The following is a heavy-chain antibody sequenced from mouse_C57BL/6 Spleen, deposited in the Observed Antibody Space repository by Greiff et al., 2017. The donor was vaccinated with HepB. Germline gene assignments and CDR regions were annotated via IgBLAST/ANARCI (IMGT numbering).Heavy chain of an antibody. J-gene: IGHJ3*01. CDR1: GFTFSSYG. Sequence: EVQRVESGGDLVKPGGSLKLSCAASGFTFSSYGMSWVRQTPDKRLEWVATISSGGSYTYYPDSVKGRFTISRDNAKNTLYLQMSSLKSEDTAMYYCARQGIYYYGSSDSWFAYWGQGTLVTVSA. V-gene: IGHV5-6*01. D-gene: IGHD1-1*01. CDR2: ISSGGSYT. CDR3: ARQGIYYYGSSDSWFAY.